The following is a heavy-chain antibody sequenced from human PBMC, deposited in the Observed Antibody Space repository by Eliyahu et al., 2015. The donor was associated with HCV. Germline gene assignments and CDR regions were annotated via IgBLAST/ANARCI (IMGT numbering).Heavy chain of an antibody. CDR1: GGSIXSGTXY. Sequence: QVQLQESGPGLVKPSQTLSLTCXVSGGSIXSGTXYWXWIRQPAGKGLEWIGRIFTSGSTNYNPSLKSRVTISVDTSKNQFSLKLSSVTAADTAVYYCARADCVGGSCSAGDYWGQGTLVTVSS. D-gene: IGHD2-15*01. CDR2: IFTSGST. V-gene: IGHV4-61*02. CDR3: ARADCVGGSCSAGDY. J-gene: IGHJ4*02.